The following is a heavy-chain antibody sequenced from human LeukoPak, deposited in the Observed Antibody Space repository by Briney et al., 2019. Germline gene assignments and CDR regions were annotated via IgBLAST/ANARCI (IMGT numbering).Heavy chain of an antibody. Sequence: GGSLRLSCAASGFTFSSYWMHWVRQAPGKGLVWVSRINSDGSSTSYADSVKGRFTISRDNSKNTLYLQMNSLRAEDTAVFYCARAPVYYDESRGHLKISNWYLDLWGRGTLVTVSS. CDR1: GFTFSSYW. D-gene: IGHD3-22*01. J-gene: IGHJ2*01. V-gene: IGHV3-74*01. CDR2: INSDGSST. CDR3: ARAPVYYDESRGHLKISNWYLDL.